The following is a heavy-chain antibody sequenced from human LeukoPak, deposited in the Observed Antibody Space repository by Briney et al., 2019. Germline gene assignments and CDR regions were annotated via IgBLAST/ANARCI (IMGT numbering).Heavy chain of an antibody. CDR1: GFTFSSYS. D-gene: IGHD3-16*01. V-gene: IGHV3-48*01. CDR2: ISSSSSTI. Sequence: GGSLGLSCAASGFTFSSYSMNWVRQAPGKGLEWVSYISSSSSTIYYADSVKGRFTISRDNAKNSLYLQMNSLRAEDTAVYYCARGCAPVFYYYMDVWGKGTTVTVSS. J-gene: IGHJ6*03. CDR3: ARGCAPVFYYYMDV.